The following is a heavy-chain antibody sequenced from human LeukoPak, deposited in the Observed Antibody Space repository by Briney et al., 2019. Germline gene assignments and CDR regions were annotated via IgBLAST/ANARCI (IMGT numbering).Heavy chain of an antibody. D-gene: IGHD6-19*01. CDR2: IRGKTDGGTT. V-gene: IGHV3-15*01. J-gene: IGHJ4*03. CDR3: TTDGPPSGWRRGSCDF. Sequence: CAPSGFTFINAWMSWARQAPGKGLEWVGHIRGKTDGGTTDYAAPVKGRFTISKDDSENTLYLQMNSLKTEDMGVYYCTTDGPPSGWRRGSCDFWGQGTLVTVSS. CDR1: GFTFINAW.